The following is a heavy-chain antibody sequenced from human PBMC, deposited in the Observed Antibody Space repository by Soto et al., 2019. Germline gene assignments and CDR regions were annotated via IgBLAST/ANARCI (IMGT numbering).Heavy chain of an antibody. Sequence: ASVNVSCKASGYTFTSYDINWVRQATGQGLAWMGWMNPNSGNTGYAQKFQGRVTMTRNTSISTAYMERSSLRSEDTAVYYCARGGHSSSWYIGSDYYYYGMDVWGQGTTVTVSS. D-gene: IGHD6-13*01. J-gene: IGHJ6*02. CDR1: GYTFTSYD. CDR3: ARGGHSSSWYIGSDYYYYGMDV. CDR2: MNPNSGNT. V-gene: IGHV1-8*01.